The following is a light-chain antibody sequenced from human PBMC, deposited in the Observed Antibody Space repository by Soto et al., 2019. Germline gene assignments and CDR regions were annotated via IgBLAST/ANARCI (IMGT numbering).Light chain of an antibody. V-gene: IGKV1-27*01. CDR3: QKYSSVPV. J-gene: IGKJ3*01. CDR1: QGIRNF. Sequence: DIQMTQSPPSLSASVGDRVTITCRASQGIRNFVAWYQQKPGKAPKLVIYAASTLQSGVPSRFSGSGSGTDFTLTINSLQPEDVATYSCQKYSSVPVFGPGTKVEIK. CDR2: AAS.